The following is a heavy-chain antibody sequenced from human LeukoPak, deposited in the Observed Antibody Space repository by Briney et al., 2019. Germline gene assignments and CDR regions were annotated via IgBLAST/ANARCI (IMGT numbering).Heavy chain of an antibody. Sequence: GGSLRLSCASSGFTFDAYEMNWVRQAPGKGLEWVSSISSSSSYIYYADSVKGRFTISRDNAKNSLYLQMNSLRAEDTAVYYCARYFDWFDYWGQGTLVTVSS. CDR2: ISSSSSYI. J-gene: IGHJ4*02. CDR1: GFTFDAYE. V-gene: IGHV3-21*01. D-gene: IGHD3-9*01. CDR3: ARYFDWFDY.